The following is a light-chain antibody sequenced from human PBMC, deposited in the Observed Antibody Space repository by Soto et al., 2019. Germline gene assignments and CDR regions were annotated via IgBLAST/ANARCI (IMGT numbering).Light chain of an antibody. CDR1: QCISTW. Sequence: DIQMPQSPSTLSSSVGARFTSTFRASQCISTWMAWYPQKPGKAPKDLIYGASSLESVVPSRFRCSGSVTDFTLTIRSLQSYAFASYFCHQYKNDLTFGPGPKVDIK. V-gene: IGKV1-5*01. CDR2: GAS. J-gene: IGKJ3*01. CDR3: HQYKNDLT.